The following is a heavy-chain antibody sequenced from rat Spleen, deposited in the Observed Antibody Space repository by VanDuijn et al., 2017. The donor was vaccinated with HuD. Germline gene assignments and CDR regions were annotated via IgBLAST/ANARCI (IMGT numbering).Heavy chain of an antibody. V-gene: IGHV5-25*01. D-gene: IGHD2-2*01. J-gene: IGHJ1*01. CDR1: GFTFSNYD. Sequence: EVQLVESGGGLVQPGRSMKLSCAASGFTFSNYDMAWVRQAPTKGLEWVASINYDGGTPYYRDSVKGRFTISRNNTKNTLYLQMDNLRSEDTATYYCARAGYLRDWYFDFWGPGTMVTVSS. CDR3: ARAGYLRDWYFDF. CDR2: INYDGGTP.